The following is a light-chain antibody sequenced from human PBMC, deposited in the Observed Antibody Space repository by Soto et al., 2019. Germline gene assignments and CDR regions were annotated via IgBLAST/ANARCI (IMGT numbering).Light chain of an antibody. J-gene: IGLJ1*01. CDR1: SSDVGSYNL. CDR2: EGS. Sequence: QSALTQPASVSGSPGQSITISCTGTSSDVGSYNLVSWYQQHPGKAPKLMIYEGSKRPSGVSNRFSGSTSGNTASLTISGLQAEDEADYYCCSYAGSSTDVFGTGTKHTVL. CDR3: CSYAGSSTDV. V-gene: IGLV2-23*01.